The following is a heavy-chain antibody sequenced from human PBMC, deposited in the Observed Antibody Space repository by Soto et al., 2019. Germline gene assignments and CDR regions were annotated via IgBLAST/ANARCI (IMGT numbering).Heavy chain of an antibody. Sequence: PGGTLRLSCSTSGFTFNTYAMSRVRQAPGTGLEWVSPISSSSSYIYYADSVKGRFTISRDNAKNSLYLQMNSLRAEDTALYYCAKDAITMVRGVISYYGMDVWGQGTTVTVSS. J-gene: IGHJ6*02. CDR3: AKDAITMVRGVISYYGMDV. D-gene: IGHD3-10*01. V-gene: IGHV3-21*04. CDR1: GFTFNTYA. CDR2: ISSSSSYI.